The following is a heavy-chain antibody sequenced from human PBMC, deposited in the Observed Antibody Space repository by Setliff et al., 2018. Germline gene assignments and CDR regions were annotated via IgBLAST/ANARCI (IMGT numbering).Heavy chain of an antibody. J-gene: IGHJ4*02. Sequence: GESLKISCTASRFTFSVYVMAWVRQAPGKGLEWVSSTTGSGGGTYYADSVEGRFIVSRDNSKNTLYLQMNSLRVDDTAIYYCAKELSLAYGNDWGLGTLVTVSS. V-gene: IGHV3-23*01. CDR3: AKELSLAYGND. D-gene: IGHD3-9*01. CDR1: RFTFSVYV. CDR2: TTGSGGGT.